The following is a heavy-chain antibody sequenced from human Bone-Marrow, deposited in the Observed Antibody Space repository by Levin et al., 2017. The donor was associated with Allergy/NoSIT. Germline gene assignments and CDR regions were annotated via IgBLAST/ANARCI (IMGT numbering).Heavy chain of an antibody. D-gene: IGHD3-3*01. CDR1: GVTFSAYW. J-gene: IGHJ6*02. Sequence: GGSLRLSCAASGVTFSAYWMTWVRQAPGKGLEWLANINQDGSVTYYVDSVKGRFTISRDNAKNSLSLQMNSLRAEDTAVYYCAREGEIPNRVVSEYIGMDVWGQGTTVTVSS. CDR3: AREGEIPNRVVSEYIGMDV. CDR2: INQDGSVT. V-gene: IGHV3-7*01.